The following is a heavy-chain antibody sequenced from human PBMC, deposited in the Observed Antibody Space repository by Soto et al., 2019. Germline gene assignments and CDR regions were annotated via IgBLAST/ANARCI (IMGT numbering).Heavy chain of an antibody. V-gene: IGHV1-46*03. Sequence: ASVKVSCKASGYTFTNYYIHWVRQAPGQGLEWMGIINPSGGTTAYAQKFQGRVTMTRDTSTGTVYMELSSLRSDDTAVYYCARVAQVTGYCSSANCYKWFDPWGQGTLVTVSS. CDR3: ARVAQVTGYCSSANCYKWFDP. J-gene: IGHJ5*02. CDR1: GYTFTNYY. CDR2: INPSGGTT. D-gene: IGHD2-2*02.